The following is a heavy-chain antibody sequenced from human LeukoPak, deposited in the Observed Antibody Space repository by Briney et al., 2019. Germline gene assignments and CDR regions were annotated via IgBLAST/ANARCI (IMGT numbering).Heavy chain of an antibody. CDR1: GYTFTSYY. CDR3: AREAYVPAAISEGGWFDP. CDR2: INPSGGST. Sequence: ASVKVSFKASGYTFTSYYMHWVRQAPGQGLEWMGIINPSGGSTSYAQKFQGSVTMTRDTSTSTVYMELSSLRSEDTAVYYCAREAYVPAAISEGGWFDPWGQGTLVTVSS. V-gene: IGHV1-46*03. D-gene: IGHD2-2*02. J-gene: IGHJ5*02.